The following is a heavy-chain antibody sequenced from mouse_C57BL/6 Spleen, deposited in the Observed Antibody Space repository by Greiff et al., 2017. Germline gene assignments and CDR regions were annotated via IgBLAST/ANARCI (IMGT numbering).Heavy chain of an antibody. CDR2: IYPRDGST. CDR1: GYTFTDHT. D-gene: IGHD1-1*01. CDR3: ARSGNFPNYYGSSLYYFDY. J-gene: IGHJ2*01. V-gene: IGHV1-78*01. Sequence: VQLQESDAELVKPGASVKISCKVSGYTFTDHTIHWMKQRPEQGLEWIGYIYPRDGSTKYNEKFKGKATLTADKSSSTAYMQLNSLTSEDSAVYFCARSGNFPNYYGSSLYYFDYWGQGTTLTVSS.